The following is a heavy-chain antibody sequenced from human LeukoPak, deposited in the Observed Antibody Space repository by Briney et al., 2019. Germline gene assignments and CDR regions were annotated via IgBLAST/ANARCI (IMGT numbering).Heavy chain of an antibody. D-gene: IGHD3-22*01. J-gene: IGHJ4*02. V-gene: IGHV1-69*13. CDR3: ARAHSRRLDY. CDR2: IIPIFDTT. CDR1: GGTFSSYA. Sequence: VASVKVPCKASGGTFSSYAISWVRQAPGQGLEWMGGIIPIFDTTNYAQKFQGRVTITADESTSTAYMELSSLRSEDTAVYYCARAHSRRLDYWGQGTLVTVSS.